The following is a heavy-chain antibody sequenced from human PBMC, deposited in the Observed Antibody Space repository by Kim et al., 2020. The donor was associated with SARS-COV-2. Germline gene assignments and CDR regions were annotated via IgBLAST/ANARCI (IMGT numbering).Heavy chain of an antibody. CDR3: AREKYSGYEGNFDS. V-gene: IGHV3-74*01. D-gene: IGHD5-12*01. CDR1: GFTFSSYW. CDR2: INSDGRST. J-gene: IGHJ4*02. Sequence: GGSLRLSCAASGFTFSSYWMHWVRQAPGKGLVWVSRINSDGRSTRYADSVEGRFTISRDNAENTLYLQMNSLRAEDTAVYFCAREKYSGYEGNFDSWGQG.